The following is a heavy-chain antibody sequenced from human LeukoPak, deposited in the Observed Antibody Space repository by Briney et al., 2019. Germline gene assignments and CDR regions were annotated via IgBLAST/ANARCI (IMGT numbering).Heavy chain of an antibody. CDR2: IYYSGST. J-gene: IGHJ4*02. CDR1: GGSISSSSYY. V-gene: IGHV4-39*07. D-gene: IGHD6-19*01. Sequence: SETLSLTCTVSGGSISSSSYYWGWIRQPPGKGLEWIGSIYYSGSTYYNPSLKSRVTISVDTSKNQFSLKLSSVTAADTAVYYCARGLPGIAVAGDYWGQGTLVTVSS. CDR3: ARGLPGIAVAGDY.